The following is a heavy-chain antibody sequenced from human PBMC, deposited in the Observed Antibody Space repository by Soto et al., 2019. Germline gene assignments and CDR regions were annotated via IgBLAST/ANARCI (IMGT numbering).Heavy chain of an antibody. CDR1: GGSFNSGGYY. Sequence: SETLSLTCTVSGGSFNSGGYYWSWIRQHPGKGLEWIGYIYYSGSTYYNPSLKSRVTISVDTSKNQFSLKLSSVTAADTAVYYCARKDYGDYFRPDWYSDLWGRGTLVTVSS. D-gene: IGHD4-17*01. CDR2: IYYSGST. CDR3: ARKDYGDYFRPDWYSDL. V-gene: IGHV4-31*03. J-gene: IGHJ2*01.